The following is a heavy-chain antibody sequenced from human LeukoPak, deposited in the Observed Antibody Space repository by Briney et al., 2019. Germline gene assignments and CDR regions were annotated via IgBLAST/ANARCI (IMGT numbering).Heavy chain of an antibody. CDR2: INPNSGGT. CDR3: ARDPFRYYDFWSGYPGDYYFDY. CDR1: GYTFTGYY. V-gene: IGHV1-2*02. J-gene: IGHJ4*02. Sequence: GGPLRFSCKAFGYTFTGYYMHWGAQAPGQGLEGRGSINPNSGGTNYAQKFQGRVTMTRDRSISTAYMELSRLRSDDTAVYYCARDPFRYYDFWSGYPGDYYFDYWGQGTVVTVS. D-gene: IGHD3-3*01.